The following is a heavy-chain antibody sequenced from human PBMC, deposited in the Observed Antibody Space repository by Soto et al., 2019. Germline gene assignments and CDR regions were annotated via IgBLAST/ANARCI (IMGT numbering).Heavy chain of an antibody. CDR1: GGSISSGGYY. J-gene: IGHJ4*02. V-gene: IGHV4-31*03. CDR2: IYYSGST. CDR3: ARINSYYFDY. Sequence: SETLSLTCTVSGGSISSGGYYWSWIRQHPGKGLEWIGYIYYSGSTYYNPSLKSRVTISVDTSKNQFSLKLSSVTAADTAVYYCARINSYYFDYWGQGTLVTVSS.